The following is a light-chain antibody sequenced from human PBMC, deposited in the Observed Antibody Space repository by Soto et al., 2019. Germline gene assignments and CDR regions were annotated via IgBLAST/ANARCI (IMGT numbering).Light chain of an antibody. CDR3: QHMRT. CDR2: DPS. V-gene: IGKV1-5*01. J-gene: IGKJ1*01. Sequence: DIQMTQSPSTLSASVGDRVTITCRASQNINNWIAWYQQKPGKAPKFLIYDPSTLENGVPSRFSGSGFGTESSLTISSLQPDDFGSYYCQHMRTFGQGTKVEIK. CDR1: QNINNW.